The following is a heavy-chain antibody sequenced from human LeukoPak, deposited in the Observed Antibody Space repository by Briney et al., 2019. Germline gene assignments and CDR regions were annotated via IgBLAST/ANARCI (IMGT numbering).Heavy chain of an antibody. D-gene: IGHD6-13*01. CDR2: IRYDGSNK. J-gene: IGHJ4*02. CDR3: ARRIAAAGTEAYFDY. V-gene: IGHV3-30*02. Sequence: PGGSLRLSCAASGFTFSSYGMHWVRQAPGKGLEWVAFIRYDGSNKYYADSVKGRFTISRDNAKNSLYLQMNSLRAEDTAVYYCARRIAAAGTEAYFDYWGQGTLVTVSS. CDR1: GFTFSSYG.